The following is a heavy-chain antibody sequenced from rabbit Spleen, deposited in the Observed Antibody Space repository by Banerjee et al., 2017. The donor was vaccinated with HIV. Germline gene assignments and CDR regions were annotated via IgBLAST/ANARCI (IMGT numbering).Heavy chain of an antibody. CDR3: ARDLLGVIGWNFYL. V-gene: IGHV1S45*01. CDR1: GFSFSGRDV. CDR2: INAATAKP. D-gene: IGHD1-1*01. Sequence: QEQLVESGGGLVQPEGSLTLTCKASGFSFSGRDVMCWVRQAPGKGLEWIACINAATAKPVYATWAKGRFTISRTSSTTVTLRMTSLTAADGATYFCARDLLGVIGWNFYLWGQGTLVTVS. J-gene: IGHJ4*01.